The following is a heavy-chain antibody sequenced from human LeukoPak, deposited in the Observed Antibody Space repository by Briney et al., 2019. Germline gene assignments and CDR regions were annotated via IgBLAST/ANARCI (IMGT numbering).Heavy chain of an antibody. CDR3: ARAPLGGPLRFFDD. D-gene: IGHD3-3*01. CDR2: IDPNSGGT. J-gene: IGHJ5*02. CDR1: GYTFTCYY. V-gene: IGHV1-2*02. Sequence: ASVKVSCKASGYTFTCYYTHWVRQAPGQGLEWMGWIDPNSGGTNYAQKVQGRVTMTRDASISTAYMELSRLRSDDTAVFYCARAPLGGPLRFFDDWGQGTLVTVSS.